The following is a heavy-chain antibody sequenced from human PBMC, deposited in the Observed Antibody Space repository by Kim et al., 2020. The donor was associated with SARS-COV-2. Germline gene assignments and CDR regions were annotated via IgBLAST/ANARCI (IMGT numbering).Heavy chain of an antibody. D-gene: IGHD6-13*01. Sequence: GGSLRLSCAASGFTFSSYGMHWVRQAPGKGLEWVAVIWYDGSNKYYADSVKGRFTISRDNSKNTLYLQMNSLRAEDTAVYYCARQAIADIYGMDVWVQGTTVTDSS. J-gene: IGHJ6*02. CDR3: ARQAIADIYGMDV. V-gene: IGHV3-33*01. CDR1: GFTFSSYG. CDR2: IWYDGSNK.